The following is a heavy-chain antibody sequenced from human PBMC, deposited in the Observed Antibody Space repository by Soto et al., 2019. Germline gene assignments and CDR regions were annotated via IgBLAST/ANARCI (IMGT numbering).Heavy chain of an antibody. Sequence: SSEPMSLPNTVAYDSIISHYWRWIRQPPGKGLEWIGYIYYSGSTNYNPSLKSRVTISVDTSKNQFSLKLSSVTAADSAVYYCARSGSVGYFGFWGQGILVSVYS. V-gene: IGHV4-59*11. CDR3: ARSGSVGYFGF. CDR1: YDSIISHY. J-gene: IGHJ4*02. CDR2: IYYSGST. D-gene: IGHD1-26*01.